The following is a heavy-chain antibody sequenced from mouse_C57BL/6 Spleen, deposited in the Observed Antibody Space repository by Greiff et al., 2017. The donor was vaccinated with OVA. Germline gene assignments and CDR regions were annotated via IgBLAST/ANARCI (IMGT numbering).Heavy chain of an antibody. V-gene: IGHV5-16*01. Sequence: EVKLVESEGGLVQPGSSMKLSCTASGFTFSDYYMAWVRQVPEKGLEWVANINYDGSSTYYLDSLKSRFIISRDNAKNILYLQMSSLKSEDTATYYCARDLYDQGYFDVWGTGTTVTVSS. J-gene: IGHJ1*03. CDR1: GFTFSDYY. CDR3: ARDLYDQGYFDV. D-gene: IGHD2-3*01. CDR2: INYDGSST.